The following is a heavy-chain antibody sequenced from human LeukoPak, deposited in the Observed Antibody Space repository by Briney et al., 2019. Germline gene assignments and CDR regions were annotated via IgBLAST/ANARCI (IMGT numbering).Heavy chain of an antibody. CDR2: INPNSGGT. CDR3: ARALRRFLSSYMDV. CDR1: GYTFTSYD. Sequence: GASVKVSCKASGYTFTSYDINWVRQATGQGLEWMGWINPNSGGTNYAQKFQGRVTMTRDTSISTAYMELSRLRSDDTAVYYCARALRRFLSSYMDVWGKGTTVTVSS. V-gene: IGHV1-2*02. J-gene: IGHJ6*03. D-gene: IGHD3-3*01.